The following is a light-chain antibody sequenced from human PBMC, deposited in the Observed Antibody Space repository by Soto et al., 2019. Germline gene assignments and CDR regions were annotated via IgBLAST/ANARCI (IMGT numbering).Light chain of an antibody. CDR2: DAS. Sequence: DIQMTQSPSSLSASVGDRLTITCRASQSISTYLNWYQQKPGKAPKLLIYDASSLQSGVPSRFSGSGSGTDFTLTISSLQPEDFATYYCQQRYSTPRTFGQGTKVDIK. CDR3: QQRYSTPRT. J-gene: IGKJ1*01. CDR1: QSISTY. V-gene: IGKV1-39*01.